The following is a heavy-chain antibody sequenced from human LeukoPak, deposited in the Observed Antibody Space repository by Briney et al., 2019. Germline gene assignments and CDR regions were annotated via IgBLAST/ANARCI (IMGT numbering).Heavy chain of an antibody. CDR2: INHCGST. CDR1: GGPFRGYY. V-gene: IGHV4-34*01. CDR3: ARGIQLPLRFLEWYLSYYFDY. Sequence: SETLSLTCAVYGGPFRGYYWLWIRQPPGKGREWIGEINHCGSTNYNPSLKSRVTISVDTSKNQFSLKLSFVTAADTAVYYCARGIQLPLRFLEWYLSYYFDYWGQGTLVTVSS. D-gene: IGHD3-3*01. J-gene: IGHJ4*02.